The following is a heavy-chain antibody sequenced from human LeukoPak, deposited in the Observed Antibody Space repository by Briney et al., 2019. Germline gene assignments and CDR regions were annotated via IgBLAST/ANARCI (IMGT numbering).Heavy chain of an antibody. CDR2: IYPGGGST. Sequence: ASVKVSCKASGYTFTSYYIHWVRQAPGQGLEWMGIIYPGGGSTSYAQKFQGRVTMTRDMSTYTVYMELSSLRSDDTAVYYCARDDLDAFDIWGLGTLVTVSS. V-gene: IGHV1-46*01. CDR3: ARDDLDAFDI. J-gene: IGHJ3*02. CDR1: GYTFTSYY.